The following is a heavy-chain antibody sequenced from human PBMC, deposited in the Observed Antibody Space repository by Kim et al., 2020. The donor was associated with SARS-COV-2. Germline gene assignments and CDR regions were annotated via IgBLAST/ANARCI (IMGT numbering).Heavy chain of an antibody. CDR1: GFTFSNAW. D-gene: IGHD3-3*01. Sequence: GGSLRLSCAASGFTFSNAWMSWVRQAPGKGLEWVGRIKSKTDGGTTDYAAPVKGRFTISRDDSKNTLYLQMNSLKTEDTAVYYCTTDGGVILEWFGDYWGQGTLVTVSS. CDR2: IKSKTDGGTT. V-gene: IGHV3-15*01. CDR3: TTDGGVILEWFGDY. J-gene: IGHJ4*02.